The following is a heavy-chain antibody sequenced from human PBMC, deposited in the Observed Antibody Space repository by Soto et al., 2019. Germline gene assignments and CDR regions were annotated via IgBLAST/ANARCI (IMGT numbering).Heavy chain of an antibody. D-gene: IGHD6-13*01. CDR1: GFTFSSYA. CDR2: ISYDGSNI. J-gene: IGHJ6*02. CDR3: ARVPAAGAKHYYYYYGMDV. V-gene: IGHV3-30-3*01. Sequence: GGSLRLSCAASGFTFSSYAMHWVRQAPGKGLEWVAVISYDGSNIYYADSVKGRFTISRDNSKNTLYLQMNSLRAEDTAVYYCARVPAAGAKHYYYYYGMDVWGQGTTVTVSS.